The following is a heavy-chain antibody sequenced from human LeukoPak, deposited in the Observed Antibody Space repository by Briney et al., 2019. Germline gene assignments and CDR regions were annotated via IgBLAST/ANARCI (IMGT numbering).Heavy chain of an antibody. CDR3: ARKGHNIHYFDG. J-gene: IGHJ4*02. Sequence: SGTLSLTCAVSGGSISSNYWWSWVRQSPRKGLEWIGEIYHSGTTTYNPSLESRLTISVDKSKNQFSLKLNSVTAADTAVYYCARKGHNIHYFDGWGQGTLVTVSS. CDR1: GGSISSNYW. V-gene: IGHV4-4*02. D-gene: IGHD1-14*01. CDR2: IYHSGTT.